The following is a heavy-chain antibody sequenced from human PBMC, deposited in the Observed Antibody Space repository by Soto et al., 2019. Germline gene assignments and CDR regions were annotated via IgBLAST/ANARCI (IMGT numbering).Heavy chain of an antibody. D-gene: IGHD4-17*01. V-gene: IGHV1-8*01. CDR2: MNPNSGNT. CDR1: GYTFTSYD. J-gene: IGHJ4*02. Sequence: QVQLVQSGAEVKKPGASVKVSCKAYGYTFTSYDINWVRQATGQGLEWMGWMNPNSGNTGYAHKSQGRVTMTRNTSISTAHMELTSLRSEDTTVYYCASTLYGDNVDYWGQGTLVTVSS. CDR3: ASTLYGDNVDY.